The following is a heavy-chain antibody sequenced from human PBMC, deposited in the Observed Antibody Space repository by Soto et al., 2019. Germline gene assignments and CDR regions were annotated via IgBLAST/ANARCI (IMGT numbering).Heavy chain of an antibody. V-gene: IGHV4-4*02. CDR3: ARDRFVVITGGRYFDY. D-gene: IGHD3-22*01. CDR1: GGSIISSNW. J-gene: IGHJ4*02. Sequence: SETLSLTCAVSGGSIISSNWWSFVRQPPGKGLERIGEIYHSGSTNYNPSLKSRVTISVDKSKNQFSLKLSSVTAADTAVYYCARDRFVVITGGRYFDYWGQGTLVTVSS. CDR2: IYHSGST.